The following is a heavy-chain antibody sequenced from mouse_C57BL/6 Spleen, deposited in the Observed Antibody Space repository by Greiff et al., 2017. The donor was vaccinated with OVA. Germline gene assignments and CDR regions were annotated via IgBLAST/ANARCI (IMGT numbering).Heavy chain of an antibody. V-gene: IGHV5-9-1*02. CDR1: GFTFSSYA. D-gene: IGHD2-1*01. CDR2: ISSGGDYI. CDR3: TRDGKGYYFDY. Sequence: KLMESGEGLVKPGGSLKLSCAASGFTFSSYAMSWVRQTPEKRLEWVAYISSGGDYIYYADTVKGRFTISRDNARNTLYLQMSSLKSEDTAMYYCTRDGKGYYFDYWGQGTTLTVSS. J-gene: IGHJ2*01.